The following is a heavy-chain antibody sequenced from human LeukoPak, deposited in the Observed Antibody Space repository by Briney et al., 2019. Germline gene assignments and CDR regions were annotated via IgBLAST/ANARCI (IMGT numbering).Heavy chain of an antibody. CDR2: ISGSDGYT. V-gene: IGHV3-23*01. J-gene: IGHJ1*01. D-gene: IGHD1-26*01. CDR1: GFTFSSFA. CDR3: AKGRARGSYYPEYFQH. Sequence: GGSLRLSCAASGFTFSSFAMSWVRQAPGKGLEWVSAISGSDGYTYYADSVKGRFTISRDDSKNTLSLQMNSLTAEDTALYYCAKGRARGSYYPEYFQHWGQGTLVTVSS.